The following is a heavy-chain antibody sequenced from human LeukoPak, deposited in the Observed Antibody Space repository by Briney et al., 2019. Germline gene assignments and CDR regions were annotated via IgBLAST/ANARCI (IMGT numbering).Heavy chain of an antibody. J-gene: IGHJ2*01. Sequence: GASVKVSCKASGGTFSSYAISWVRQAPGQGLEWMGGIIPIFGTANYAQKFQGRVTITADKSTSTAYMELSSLRSEDTAVYYCARDPYPTLSGSFGYFDLWGRGTLVTVSS. D-gene: IGHD1-26*01. V-gene: IGHV1-69*06. CDR1: GGTFSSYA. CDR2: IIPIFGTA. CDR3: ARDPYPTLSGSFGYFDL.